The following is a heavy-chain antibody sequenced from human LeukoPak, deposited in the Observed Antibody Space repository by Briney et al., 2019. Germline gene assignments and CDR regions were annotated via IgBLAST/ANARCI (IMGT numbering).Heavy chain of an antibody. D-gene: IGHD5-12*01. CDR3: ARERATSHLFDY. J-gene: IGHJ4*02. Sequence: GGSLRLSCAASGFTFSSYSMNWVRQAPGKGLEWVSSISSSSSYIYYADSVKGRFTISRDNAKNSLYLQMNSLRAEDTAVYYCARERATSHLFDYWGQGTLVTVSS. CDR2: ISSSSSYI. CDR1: GFTFSSYS. V-gene: IGHV3-21*01.